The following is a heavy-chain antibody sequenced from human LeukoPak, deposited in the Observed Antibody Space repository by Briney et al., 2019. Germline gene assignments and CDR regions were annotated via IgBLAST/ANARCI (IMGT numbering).Heavy chain of an antibody. CDR3: ARKTGAYYDSSGSPYDY. J-gene: IGHJ4*02. V-gene: IGHV4-4*09. Sequence: SETLSLTCPVSGGSISSYYWSWIRQPPGKGLEWIGYIYTSGSTNYNPSLKSRVTISVDTSKNQFSLKLSSVTAADTAVYYCARKTGAYYDSSGSPYDYWGQGTLVTVSS. D-gene: IGHD3-22*01. CDR2: IYTSGST. CDR1: GGSISSYY.